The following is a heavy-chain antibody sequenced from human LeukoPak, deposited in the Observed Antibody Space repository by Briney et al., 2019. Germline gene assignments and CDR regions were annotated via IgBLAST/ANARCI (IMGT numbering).Heavy chain of an antibody. CDR2: IYPGDSDT. Sequence: PGESLKISCKGSGYSFTSYWIGWVRQMPGKGLEWMGIIYPGDSDTRYSPSFQGQVTISADKSISTAYLQWSSLKASDTAMYYCAGSIVVVPAAILGAFDIWGHGTMVTVSS. CDR3: AGSIVVVPAAILGAFDI. CDR1: GYSFTSYW. J-gene: IGHJ3*02. D-gene: IGHD2-2*02. V-gene: IGHV5-51*01.